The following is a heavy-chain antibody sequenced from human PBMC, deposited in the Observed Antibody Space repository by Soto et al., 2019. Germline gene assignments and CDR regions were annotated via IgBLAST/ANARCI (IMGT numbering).Heavy chain of an antibody. V-gene: IGHV3-23*01. CDR3: ARGDRGGSGSPASYYYSGLDV. D-gene: IGHD3-10*01. Sequence: DVQLLESGGDLVQPGGSLRLSCAASGVTFSSYAMSWVRQAPGKGLEWVSSVSAGGDMPYYSDSVKGRFTISRDNSNNAVFLQMNSLRAEDTALYYCARGDRGGSGSPASYYYSGLDVWGQGTTVTVSS. CDR1: GVTFSSYA. CDR2: VSAGGDMP. J-gene: IGHJ6*02.